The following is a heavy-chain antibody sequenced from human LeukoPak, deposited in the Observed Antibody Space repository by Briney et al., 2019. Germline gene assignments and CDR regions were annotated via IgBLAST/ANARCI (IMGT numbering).Heavy chain of an antibody. CDR2: ISYDGSNK. V-gene: IGHV3-30*18. CDR1: GFTLSSYG. Sequence: GGSLRLSCAASGFTLSSYGMPWVRQAPGKGLEWVAVISYDGSNKYYADSVKGRFTISRDNSKNTLYLQMNSLRAEDTAVYYCANFDYWGQGTLVTVSS. J-gene: IGHJ4*02. CDR3: ANFDY.